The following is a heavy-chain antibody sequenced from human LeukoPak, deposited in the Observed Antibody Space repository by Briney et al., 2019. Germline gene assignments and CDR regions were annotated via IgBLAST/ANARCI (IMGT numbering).Heavy chain of an antibody. J-gene: IGHJ4*02. CDR2: ITNSAGST. V-gene: IGHV3-23*01. D-gene: IGHD3-3*01. CDR1: GFTFSSYA. Sequence: GGSLRLSCAASGFTFSSYAMTWVRQAPGKGLEWVSSITNSAGSTFYADFVKGRFTIIRDNSKDTLYLQMDSLRPEDTAVYYCAKDRTRAFFGVVITYFDDWGQGTLVTVSS. CDR3: AKDRTRAFFGVVITYFDD.